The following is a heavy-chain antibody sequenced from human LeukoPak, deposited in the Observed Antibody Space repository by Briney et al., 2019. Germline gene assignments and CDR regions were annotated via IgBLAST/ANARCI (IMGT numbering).Heavy chain of an antibody. D-gene: IGHD3-16*02. CDR1: GFTFSSYW. V-gene: IGHV3-7*04. J-gene: IGHJ4*02. CDR3: ARAKLYYDYVWGSYRPSELDY. CDR2: IKQDGSEK. Sequence: GGSLRLSCAASGFTFSSYWMSWVRQAPGKGLEWVANIKQDGSEKYYVDSVKGRFTISRDNAKNSLYLKMNSLRAEDTAVYYCARAKLYYDYVWGSYRPSELDYWGQGTLVTVSS.